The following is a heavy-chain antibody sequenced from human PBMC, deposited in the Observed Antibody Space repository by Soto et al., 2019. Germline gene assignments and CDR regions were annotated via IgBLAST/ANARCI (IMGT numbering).Heavy chain of an antibody. CDR1: GFTFSGSA. J-gene: IGHJ6*02. V-gene: IGHV3-73*01. D-gene: IGHD2-2*01. CDR2: IRSKANSYAT. Sequence: GSLRLSCAASGFTFSGSAMHWVRQASGKGLEWVGRIRSKANSYATAYAASVKGRFTISRDDSKNTAYLQMNSLKTEDTAVYYCTSRVPSPAYYYGMDVWGQGTTVTVSS. CDR3: TSRVPSPAYYYGMDV.